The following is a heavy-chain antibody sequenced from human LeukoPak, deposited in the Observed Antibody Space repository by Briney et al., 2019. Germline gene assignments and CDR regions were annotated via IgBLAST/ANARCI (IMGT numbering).Heavy chain of an antibody. D-gene: IGHD3-22*01. V-gene: IGHV4-30-4*01. Sequence: SETLSLTCTVSGGSISSGDYYWSWIRQSPGKGLEWIGYIYYSGSTYYNPSLKSRVTISVDTSKNQFSLKLSSVTAADTAVYYCARDYYDSSGPIDYWGQGTLVTVSS. CDR1: GGSISSGDYY. J-gene: IGHJ4*02. CDR2: IYYSGST. CDR3: ARDYYDSSGPIDY.